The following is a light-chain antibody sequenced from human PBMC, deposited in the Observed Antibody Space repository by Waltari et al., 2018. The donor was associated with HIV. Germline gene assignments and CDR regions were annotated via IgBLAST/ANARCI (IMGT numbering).Light chain of an antibody. CDR3: QSYDSSLSGSYV. Sequence: QSVLTQPPSVSGAPGQRVTISCTGSSSNIGAGYDVHWYQQLPGTAPKLLIFGSTKRPSGVPDRFSGSKSGTSASLAITGLQAEDEADYDCQSYDSSLSGSYVFGTGTKVTVL. J-gene: IGLJ1*01. CDR1: SSNIGAGYD. CDR2: GST. V-gene: IGLV1-40*01.